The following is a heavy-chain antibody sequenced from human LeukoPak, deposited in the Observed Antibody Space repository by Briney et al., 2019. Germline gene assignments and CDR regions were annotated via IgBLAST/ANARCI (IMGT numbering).Heavy chain of an antibody. V-gene: IGHV4-61*02. Sequence: SETLSLTCTVSTGSISSGSYYWSWLRQPAGRGLEWIGRIYTTGSTNYNPSLKRRVTVSVATSENKFSLKVRSVTAAGTAGVFCARVGDYYGDYDYWGQGTLVTVSS. CDR2: IYTTGST. CDR3: ARVGDYYGDYDY. J-gene: IGHJ4*02. CDR1: TGSISSGSYY. D-gene: IGHD4-17*01.